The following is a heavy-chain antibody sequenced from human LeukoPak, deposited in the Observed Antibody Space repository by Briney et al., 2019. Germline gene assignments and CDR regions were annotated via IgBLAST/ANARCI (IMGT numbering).Heavy chain of an antibody. J-gene: IGHJ4*02. D-gene: IGHD6-19*01. CDR3: ARHARYSSDWYDLLDY. Sequence: SETLSLTCTVSGGSLSSSSYYWGWIRQPPGKGLEWIGSIYYSGSTYYNPSLKSRVTISVDTSKNQFSLKLSSVTAADTAVYYCARHARYSSDWYDLLDYWGQGTLVTVSS. V-gene: IGHV4-39*01. CDR2: IYYSGST. CDR1: GGSLSSSSYY.